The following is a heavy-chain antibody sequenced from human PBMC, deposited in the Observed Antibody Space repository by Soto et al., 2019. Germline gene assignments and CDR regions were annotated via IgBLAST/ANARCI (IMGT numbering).Heavy chain of an antibody. J-gene: IGHJ4*02. CDR1: GFTFSIYT. CDR2: ISDTSSHI. V-gene: IGHV3-21*01. CDR3: ARVRSGGSGYFDY. Sequence: LRLSCAASGFTFSIYTMTWVRQAPGKGLEWVSSISDTSSHIYYSDSVEGRFTVSRDNAKNSLYLQVNSLRAEDTAVYYCARVRSGGSGYFDYWGQGTLVTVSS. D-gene: IGHD2-15*01.